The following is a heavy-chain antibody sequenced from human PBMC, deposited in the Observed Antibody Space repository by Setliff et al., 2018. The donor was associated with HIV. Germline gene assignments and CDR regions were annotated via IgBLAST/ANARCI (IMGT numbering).Heavy chain of an antibody. D-gene: IGHD3-16*02. Sequence: SETLSLTCAVYGGSLSGYYWRWIRQPPGKGLEWIGDVSHTGSTNYNPSLKSRITISADTPKNHFSLKLSSLTAADTAVYYCAGLRLLGSYRFVDSWGQGTLVTVSS. CDR3: AGLRLLGSYRFVDS. V-gene: IGHV4-34*01. CDR1: GGSLSGYY. J-gene: IGHJ4*02. CDR2: VSHTGST.